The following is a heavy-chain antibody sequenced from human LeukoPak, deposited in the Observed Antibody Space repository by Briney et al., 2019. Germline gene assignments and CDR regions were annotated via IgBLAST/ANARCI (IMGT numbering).Heavy chain of an antibody. CDR3: AKDIRWAWFES. Sequence: GGSLRLSCAASGFTFSSYEMNWVRQAPGKGLEWVSGIIPTGTTTYYADSVKGRFTISRDNSKNTLYLHLNSLRVEDTALYYCAKDIRWAWFESWGQGTVVTVSS. D-gene: IGHD3-16*01. V-gene: IGHV3-23*01. J-gene: IGHJ5*01. CDR1: GFTFSSYE. CDR2: IIPTGTTT.